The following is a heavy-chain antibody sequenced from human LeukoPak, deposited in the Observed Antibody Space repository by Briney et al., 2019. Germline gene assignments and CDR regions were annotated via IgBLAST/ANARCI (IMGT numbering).Heavy chain of an antibody. CDR1: AFTFSSYW. V-gene: IGHV3-7*03. CDR2: IKQDGSVK. J-gene: IGHJ4*02. Sequence: GGSLRLSCAASAFTFSSYWMSWVRQAPGKGLEWVANIKQDGSVKYYVDSVKGRFTISRDNSKNTLYLQMNSLKVKDTALYYCAKFSPYGGNSYWGQGTLVTVSS. CDR3: AKFSPYGGNSY. D-gene: IGHD4-23*01.